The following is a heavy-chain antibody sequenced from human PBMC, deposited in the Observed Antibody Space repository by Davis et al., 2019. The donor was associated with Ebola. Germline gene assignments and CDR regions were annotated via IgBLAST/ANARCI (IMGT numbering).Heavy chain of an antibody. CDR2: MYYSGST. Sequence: MPSETLSLTCALSGGSVSSASHYWSWIRQPPGKGLEWIGYMYYSGSTNYNPSLKSRVTISVDTSKNQFSLKLSSVTAADTAVYYCARGGWGAGGYWGQGTLVTVSS. J-gene: IGHJ4*02. V-gene: IGHV4-61*01. CDR3: ARGGWGAGGY. D-gene: IGHD2-15*01. CDR1: GGSVSSASHY.